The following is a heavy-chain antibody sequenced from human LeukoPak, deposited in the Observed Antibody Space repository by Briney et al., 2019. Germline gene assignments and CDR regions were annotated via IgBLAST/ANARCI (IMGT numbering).Heavy chain of an antibody. CDR2: INADGSTR. Sequence: GRSLRLSCAASGFTLGNSWVHWVRQAPGKGLVWVSLINADGSTRTYADSVKGRFTISRDNAKNTLSLQMNSLTIEDTAVYYCVVVVEPADSDGFDVWGQGTMITVSS. CDR1: GFTLGNSW. J-gene: IGHJ3*01. D-gene: IGHD2-2*01. V-gene: IGHV3-74*01. CDR3: VVVVEPADSDGFDV.